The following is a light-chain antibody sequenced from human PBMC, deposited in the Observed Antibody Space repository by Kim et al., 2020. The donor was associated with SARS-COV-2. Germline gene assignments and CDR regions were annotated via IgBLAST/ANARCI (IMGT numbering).Light chain of an antibody. CDR2: ATC. J-gene: IGKJ1*01. V-gene: IGKV1-39*01. Sequence: VSVGDGVTITCRASQSISSYLSWYQQKPGEAPKLLMYATCSLQSGVPSRFSGSGSGTDFTLTISSLQPEDFATYYCQQTYSPPRTFGQGTKVEIK. CDR1: QSISSY. CDR3: QQTYSPPRT.